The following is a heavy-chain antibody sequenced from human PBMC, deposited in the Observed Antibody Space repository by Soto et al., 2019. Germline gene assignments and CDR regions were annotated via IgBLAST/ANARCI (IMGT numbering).Heavy chain of an antibody. Sequence: SETLSLTCTVSGGSISSYYWSWIRQPPGKGLEWIGYIYYSGSTNYNPSLKSRVTISVDTSKNQFSLKLSSVTAADTAVYYCARARRHYYGSGSYYETHYYYYYGMDVWGQGTTVTVSS. D-gene: IGHD3-10*01. CDR2: IYYSGST. CDR1: GGSISSYY. CDR3: ARARRHYYGSGSYYETHYYYYYGMDV. J-gene: IGHJ6*02. V-gene: IGHV4-59*01.